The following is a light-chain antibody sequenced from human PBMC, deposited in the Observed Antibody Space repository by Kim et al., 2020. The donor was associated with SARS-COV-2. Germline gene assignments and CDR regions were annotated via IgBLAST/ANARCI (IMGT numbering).Light chain of an antibody. J-gene: IGLJ2*01. V-gene: IGLV2-14*03. CDR3: SSYTSSATLV. Sequence: GQSIAISCTGTTGDIGAYTSVSWYQHPPGNAPKLILYDVTGRPSGVSNRFSGSKSGNTASLTISGLQAEDEADYYCSSYTSSATLVFGGGTQLTVL. CDR1: TGDIGAYTS. CDR2: DVT.